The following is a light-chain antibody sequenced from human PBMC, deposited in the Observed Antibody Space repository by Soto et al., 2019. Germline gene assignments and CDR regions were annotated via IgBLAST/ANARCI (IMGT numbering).Light chain of an antibody. Sequence: QSALTQPASVSGSPGQSITIACTGPNRAVGSYNLVSWYQQRPGEAPKLIISEVRNRPSGISYRFTGSKSGNTASLTISGLQAEDEADYYCSSYTTTSTLVFGGGTKLTVL. V-gene: IGLV2-14*01. J-gene: IGLJ3*02. CDR1: NRAVGSYNL. CDR2: EVR. CDR3: SSYTTTSTLV.